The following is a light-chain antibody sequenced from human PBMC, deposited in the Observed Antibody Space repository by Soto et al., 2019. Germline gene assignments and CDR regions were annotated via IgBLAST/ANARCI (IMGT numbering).Light chain of an antibody. Sequence: EILMTQYPATLSVSPGEGVTLSCRASQSVSNNLAWYQQKPGQAPRLLIYGASTGATGVPARFSGSGSGTDFTLTISRLAPEDFAVYYCQQYGSSGTFGHGTKVDI. V-gene: IGKV3-15*01. CDR2: GAS. CDR3: QQYGSSGT. J-gene: IGKJ1*01. CDR1: QSVSNN.